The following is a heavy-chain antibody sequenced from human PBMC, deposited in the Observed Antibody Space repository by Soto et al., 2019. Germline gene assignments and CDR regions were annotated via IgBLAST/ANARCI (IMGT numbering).Heavy chain of an antibody. Sequence: QVQLQESGPGLVKPSETLSLTCSVSGDSLTSYYWTWVRQPPGKGLEWIGYIYYTGKTNYNPSLKSRVPISLDLSKTHFSLDLGSLTAADTPVYSCARFILTGYYVLEPWGQGTLVIVSA. V-gene: IGHV4-59*01. CDR3: ARFILTGYYVLEP. J-gene: IGHJ5*02. D-gene: IGHD3-9*01. CDR1: GDSLTSYY. CDR2: IYYTGKT.